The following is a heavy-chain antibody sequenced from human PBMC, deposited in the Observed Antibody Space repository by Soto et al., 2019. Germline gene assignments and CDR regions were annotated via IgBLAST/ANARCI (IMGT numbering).Heavy chain of an antibody. CDR3: ATRMTTAPY. J-gene: IGHJ4*02. CDR2: IYSGGGT. CDR1: VFIVSNNY. V-gene: IGHV3-66*01. Sequence: EVQLVQSGGGLVQPGGSLRLSCAASVFIVSNNYMSWVRQAPGKGLEWVAHIYSGGGTDYAEAVKGRFTISRDNSKNKLYLQMNSLQAEDTAIYYCATRMTTAPYWGQGTVVTVSS.